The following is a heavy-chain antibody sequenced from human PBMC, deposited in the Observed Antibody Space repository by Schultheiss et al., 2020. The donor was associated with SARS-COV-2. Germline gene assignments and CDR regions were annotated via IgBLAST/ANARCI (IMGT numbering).Heavy chain of an antibody. J-gene: IGHJ4*02. CDR2: INHNGIS. Sequence: SETLSLTCTVSGDSISSSYWSWIRQPPGKGLEWIGYINHNGISNYNPSLKSRLSISIDTSKNQFSLKLSSVTAADTAMYYCARDTAWNDLDYWGQGTLVTVSS. CDR1: GDSISSSY. V-gene: IGHV4-59*12. CDR3: ARDTAWNDLDY. D-gene: IGHD1-1*01.